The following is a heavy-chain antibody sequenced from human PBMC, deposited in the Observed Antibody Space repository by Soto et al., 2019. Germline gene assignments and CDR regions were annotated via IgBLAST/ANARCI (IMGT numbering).Heavy chain of an antibody. CDR1: GFTFSSYS. V-gene: IGHV3-21*01. J-gene: IGHJ4*02. Sequence: EVQLVESGGGLVKPGGSLRLSCAASGFTFSSYSMNWVRQAPGKGLEWVSSISSSSGYIYYADSVKGRFTISRDNAKNSLYLQMNSLRAEDTAVYYCARDLGPSSSWYDYLVYYFDYWGQGTLVTVSS. CDR3: ARDLGPSSSWYDYLVYYFDY. D-gene: IGHD6-13*01. CDR2: ISSSSGYI.